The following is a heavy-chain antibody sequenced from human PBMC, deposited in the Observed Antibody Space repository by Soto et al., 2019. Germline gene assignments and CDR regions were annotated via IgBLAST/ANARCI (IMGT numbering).Heavy chain of an antibody. V-gene: IGHV3-48*01. CDR2: ISLSGTII. CDR1: GFTFNTYG. D-gene: IGHD3-10*01. Sequence: EVQLVESGGNLVQPGGSLRLSCEASGFTFNTYGMNWVRQAPGKGLEWLSYISLSGTIIYYADSVKGRFTVSRDNAKKSLYLQMNILRAEDTALYYCVSGRDSGGYSYWGQGTLVTVSS. CDR3: VSGRDSGGYSY. J-gene: IGHJ4*02.